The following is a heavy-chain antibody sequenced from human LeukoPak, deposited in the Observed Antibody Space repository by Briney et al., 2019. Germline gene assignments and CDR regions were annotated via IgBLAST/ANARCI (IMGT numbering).Heavy chain of an antibody. J-gene: IGHJ3*02. Sequence: GGSLRLSCAASGFTFSSYAMSWVRQAPGKGLEWVSAISGSGGSTYYADSVKRRFTISRDNSKNTLYLQMNSLRAEDTAVYYCAKNCRGSGDYVWGSYPDAFDIWGQGTMVTVSS. CDR1: GFTFSSYA. D-gene: IGHD3-16*02. CDR2: ISGSGGST. V-gene: IGHV3-23*01. CDR3: AKNCRGSGDYVWGSYPDAFDI.